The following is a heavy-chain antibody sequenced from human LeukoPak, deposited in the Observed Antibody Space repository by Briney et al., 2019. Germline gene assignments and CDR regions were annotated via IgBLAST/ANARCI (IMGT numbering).Heavy chain of an antibody. J-gene: IGHJ4*02. D-gene: IGHD6-19*01. CDR2: IWYDGSNK. Sequence: GGSLRLSCAASGITFRTYGMHWVRQAPGKGLEWVAVIWYDGSNKYYADSVKGRFTISRDNSKNTLYLQMNSLRAEDTAVYYCASGQWLVPIDYWGQGTLVTVSS. V-gene: IGHV3-33*01. CDR1: GITFRTYG. CDR3: ASGQWLVPIDY.